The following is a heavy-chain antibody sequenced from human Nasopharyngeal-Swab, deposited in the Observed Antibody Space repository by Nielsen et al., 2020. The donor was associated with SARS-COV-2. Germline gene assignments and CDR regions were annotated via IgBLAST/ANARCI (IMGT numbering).Heavy chain of an antibody. D-gene: IGHD1-26*01. CDR3: AGDGDYSGWELTDY. Sequence: GGSLRLSCASSGFTFSRYSMNWVRQAPGKGLEWVSSISSSSSYIYYADSVKGRFTISRDNAKNSLYLQMNSLRAEDTAVYYCAGDGDYSGWELTDYWGQGTLVTVSS. J-gene: IGHJ4*02. CDR2: ISSSSSYI. V-gene: IGHV3-21*01. CDR1: GFTFSRYS.